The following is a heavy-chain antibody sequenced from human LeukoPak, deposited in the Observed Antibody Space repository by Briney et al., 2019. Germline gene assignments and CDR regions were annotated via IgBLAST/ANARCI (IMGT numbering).Heavy chain of an antibody. Sequence: GGSLRPSCVASGFPFDIYWMSWVRQGPGKGLEWVANIKSDGTEEYYADSVKGRLTVSRDNAKNSLFLQMNSLRVEDTAVYYCAKEKTVAGWYFDLWGRGTVVTVSS. J-gene: IGHJ2*01. D-gene: IGHD6-19*01. V-gene: IGHV3-7*01. CDR1: GFPFDIYW. CDR3: AKEKTVAGWYFDL. CDR2: IKSDGTEE.